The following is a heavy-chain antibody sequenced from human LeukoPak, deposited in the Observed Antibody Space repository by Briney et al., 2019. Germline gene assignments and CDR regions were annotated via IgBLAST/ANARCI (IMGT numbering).Heavy chain of an antibody. V-gene: IGHV1-46*01. CDR1: GYTFTIYY. J-gene: IGHJ3*02. Sequence: GASVTVSFKASGYTFTIYYMHWVRQAPGQGLEWMGIINPSGGSTSYAQKFQGRVTMTRDTSTSTAYMELSSLRSEDTAVYYCASSYGDLAFDIWGQGTMVTVSS. CDR3: ASSYGDLAFDI. D-gene: IGHD4-17*01. CDR2: INPSGGST.